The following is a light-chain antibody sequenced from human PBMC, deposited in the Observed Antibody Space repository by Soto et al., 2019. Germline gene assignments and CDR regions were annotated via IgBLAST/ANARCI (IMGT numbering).Light chain of an antibody. CDR1: QGISNY. CDR3: QQYENYWT. Sequence: IQMTQSPSSLSASVGDRVTITCRASQGISNYLAWYQQKPGKVPKLLIYDASNLESGVPSRFSGSGSGTEFTLTISNLQPDDFATYYCQQYENYWTFGQGTKVDIK. V-gene: IGKV1D-13*01. CDR2: DAS. J-gene: IGKJ1*01.